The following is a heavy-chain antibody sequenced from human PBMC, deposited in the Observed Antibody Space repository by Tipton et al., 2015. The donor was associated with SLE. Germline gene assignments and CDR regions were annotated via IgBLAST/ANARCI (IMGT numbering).Heavy chain of an antibody. J-gene: IGHJ5*02. D-gene: IGHD5-24*01. Sequence: LRLSCTLSGGSINNYYWSWIRQPPGKGLEWIGYVYYSGSTNYSPSLKSRVTISVDTSKNQFSLKLSSVTAADTAVYYCARRGSYMGPLQAWGQGTLVTVSS. V-gene: IGHV4-59*08. CDR3: ARRGSYMGPLQA. CDR2: VYYSGST. CDR1: GGSINNYY.